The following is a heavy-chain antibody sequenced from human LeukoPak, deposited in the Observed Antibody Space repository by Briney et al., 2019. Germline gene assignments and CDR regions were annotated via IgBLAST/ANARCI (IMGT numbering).Heavy chain of an antibody. CDR2: IYYSGST. CDR3: AKAPPTPAWELLPREFDY. CDR1: GGSISSSSYY. V-gene: IGHV4-39*07. D-gene: IGHD1-26*01. Sequence: KPSETLSLTCTVSGGSISSSSYYWGWIRQPPGKGLEWIGSIYYSGSTYYNPSLKSRVTISVDTSKNQFSLKLSSVTAEDTAVYYCAKAPPTPAWELLPREFDYWGQGTLVTVSS. J-gene: IGHJ4*02.